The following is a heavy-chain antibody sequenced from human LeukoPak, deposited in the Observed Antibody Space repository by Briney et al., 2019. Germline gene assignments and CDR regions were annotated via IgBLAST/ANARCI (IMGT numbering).Heavy chain of an antibody. CDR2: VYHTGAS. V-gene: IGHV4-59*01. D-gene: IGHD2-8*01. J-gene: IGHJ4*02. CDR1: GASINNYY. Sequence: SETLSLTCSVSGASINNYYWTWIRQPPGKGLEWTGYVYHTGASGYHPSLKSRVAMSLDTSKNQVSLNLRSVTAADTAVYFCTRVVNGGHFDYWGQGTLVTVSS. CDR3: TRVVNGGHFDY.